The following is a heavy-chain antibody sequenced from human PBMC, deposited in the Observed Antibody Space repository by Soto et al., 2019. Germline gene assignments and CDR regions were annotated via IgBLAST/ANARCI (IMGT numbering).Heavy chain of an antibody. D-gene: IGHD5-18*01. CDR2: IYYSGST. CDR1: VGSISSSSYY. V-gene: IGHV4-39*01. CDR3: ARLAPSYGSHIWDFTR. Sequence: WDPPSLTCTVSVGSISSSSYYWGWIRQPPGKGLEWIGSIYYSGSTYYNPSLKSRVTISVDTSKNQFSLKLSSVTAADTAVYYGARLAPSYGSHIWDFTRWGPRTLDX. J-gene: IGHJ4*03.